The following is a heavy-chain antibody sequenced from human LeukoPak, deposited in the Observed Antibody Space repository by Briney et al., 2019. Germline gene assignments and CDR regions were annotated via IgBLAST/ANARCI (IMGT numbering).Heavy chain of an antibody. V-gene: IGHV4-31*03. CDR2: IHPSGML. Sequence: SETLSLTCTVSGASFNSDDQYWNWSRQSPGKGLEWIGSIHPSGMLYNNPSLESRVTMSRDTSKNQFSLNLNSVTAADTAVFYCARGNSGSYREFDYWGQGTLVTVSS. J-gene: IGHJ4*02. CDR1: GASFNSDDQY. D-gene: IGHD1-26*01. CDR3: ARGNSGSYREFDY.